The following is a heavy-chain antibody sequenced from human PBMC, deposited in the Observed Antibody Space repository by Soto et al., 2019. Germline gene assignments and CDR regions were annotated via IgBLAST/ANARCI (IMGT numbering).Heavy chain of an antibody. Sequence: GGSLILSCEASGFTFTNAWMNWVRQAPGQGLEWVGRIKSKTDGGTKDYAAPVKGRFSISRDDSKNTLYLQMNSLQTEDTAVYYCTTLGHYYDSSPLDVWGQGTTVTVSS. D-gene: IGHD3-22*01. CDR3: TTLGHYYDSSPLDV. V-gene: IGHV3-15*07. CDR2: IKSKTDGGTK. CDR1: GFTFTNAW. J-gene: IGHJ6*02.